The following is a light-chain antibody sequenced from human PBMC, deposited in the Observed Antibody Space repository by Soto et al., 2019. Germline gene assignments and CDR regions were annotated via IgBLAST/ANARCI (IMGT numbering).Light chain of an antibody. CDR3: QQRSKWPFS. V-gene: IGKV3-11*01. J-gene: IGKJ4*01. CDR1: QSVSPY. CDR2: EAS. Sequence: EIVLTQSPATLSLSPGERATLSCRATQSVSPYLAWYQQKPGQAPRLLIYEASNTATGIPARFSGSGSGADFTLTISSLEPEDFAIYYCQQRSKWPFSFGGGTKVEIK.